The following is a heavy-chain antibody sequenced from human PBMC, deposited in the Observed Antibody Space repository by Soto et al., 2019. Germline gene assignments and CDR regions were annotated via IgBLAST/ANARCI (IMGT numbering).Heavy chain of an antibody. CDR2: IYYRGST. Sequence: QLQLQESGPGMVEPSETLSLTCTVSGGSISSSSYYWGWIRQPPGKGPERIGRIYYRGSTHYNPCLQIRVSMSVDTPKIQSALTLSSVTAPGTAVYYCAGQLKGGSDDLPIDPCGHGTQVTVFS. V-gene: IGHV4-39*01. D-gene: IGHD3-16*01. CDR3: AGQLKGGSDDLPIDP. J-gene: IGHJ5*02. CDR1: GGSISSSSYY.